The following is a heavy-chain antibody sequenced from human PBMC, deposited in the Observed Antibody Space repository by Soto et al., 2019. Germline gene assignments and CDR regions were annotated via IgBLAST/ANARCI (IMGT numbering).Heavy chain of an antibody. CDR1: GGSISNGGYY. J-gene: IGHJ6*02. CDR2: IYYSVST. D-gene: IGHD3-10*01. CDR3: ATALLILNYYGSRSYYKVGMDV. V-gene: IGHV4-31*01. Sequence: QVQLQESGPGLVKPSQTLYLTCTVSGGSISNGGYYWSWIRQHPGKGLEWFGYIYYSVSTYYNPYLKSQVSMSVNTSKYQFSVKLRSVTAAITAMYYCATALLILNYYGSRSYYKVGMDVWGQGTTVTVSS.